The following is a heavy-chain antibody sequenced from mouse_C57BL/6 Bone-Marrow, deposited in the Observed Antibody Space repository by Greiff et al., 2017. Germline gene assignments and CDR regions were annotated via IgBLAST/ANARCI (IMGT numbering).Heavy chain of an antibody. V-gene: IGHV10-1*01. Sequence: EVKVVESGGGLVQPKGSLKLSCAASGFSFNTYAMNWVRQAPGKGLEWVARIRSKSNNYATYYADSVKDRFTISRDDSESMLYLQMNNLKTEDTAMYYCVRRPGAYWGQGTLVTVSA. CDR2: IRSKSNNYAT. J-gene: IGHJ3*01. CDR3: VRRPGAY. CDR1: GFSFNTYA.